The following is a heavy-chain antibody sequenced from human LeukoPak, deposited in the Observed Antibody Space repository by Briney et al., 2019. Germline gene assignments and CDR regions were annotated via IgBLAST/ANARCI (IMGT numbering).Heavy chain of an antibody. V-gene: IGHV3-23*01. D-gene: IGHD4-11*01. J-gene: IGHJ5*01. CDR1: GFTFSSYA. Sequence: PGGSLRLSCAASGFTFSSYAMSWVRQAPGKGLEWVSAISGSGSATYYAGSVKGRFTISRDNSKNMLYLQMNGLRADDTAVYYCAKDLHDYGNYVGWFDSWGQGTLVTVSS. CDR3: AKDLHDYGNYVGWFDS. CDR2: ISGSGSAT.